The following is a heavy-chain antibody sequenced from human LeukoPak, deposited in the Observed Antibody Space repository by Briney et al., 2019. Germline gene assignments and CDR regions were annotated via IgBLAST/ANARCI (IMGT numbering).Heavy chain of an antibody. CDR3: ARGYSYGYQPPLGY. V-gene: IGHV1-2*02. CDR2: INPNSGGT. D-gene: IGHD5-18*01. J-gene: IGHJ4*02. Sequence: EASVKVSCKAYGYTFTGYYMHWVRQAPGQGLEWMGWINPNSGGTNYAQKFQGRVTMTRDTSISTAYMELSRLRSDDTAVYYCARGYSYGYQPPLGYWGQGTLVTVSS. CDR1: GYTFTGYY.